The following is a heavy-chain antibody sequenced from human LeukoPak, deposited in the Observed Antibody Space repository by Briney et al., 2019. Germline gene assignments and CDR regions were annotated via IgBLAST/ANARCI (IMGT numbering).Heavy chain of an antibody. J-gene: IGHJ6*02. CDR1: GFTFSSYA. D-gene: IGHD6-6*01. Sequence: GGSLRLSCAASGFTFSSYAMSWVRQAPGKGLEWVSAISGSGGSTYYADSVKGRFTISRDNSKNTLYLQMNSLRAEDTAVYYCAKRSSSSYYYYYGMDVWGQGTTVAVSS. V-gene: IGHV3-23*01. CDR3: AKRSSSSYYYYYGMDV. CDR2: ISGSGGST.